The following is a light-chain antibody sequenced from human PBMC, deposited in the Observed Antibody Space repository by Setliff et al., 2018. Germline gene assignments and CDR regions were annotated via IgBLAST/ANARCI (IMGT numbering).Light chain of an antibody. CDR1: QSIRIY. CDR2: TAS. CDR3: QQNYDTPWT. J-gene: IGKJ1*01. Sequence: DIQITQSPSSLSASVGDRVTISCRPSQSIRIYLNWYQHKPGKAPKLLIYTASTLQSGVPSRFTGRGSGTYFTLTITSLQPEDFATYYCQQNYDTPWTFGQGTKVDIK. V-gene: IGKV1-39*01.